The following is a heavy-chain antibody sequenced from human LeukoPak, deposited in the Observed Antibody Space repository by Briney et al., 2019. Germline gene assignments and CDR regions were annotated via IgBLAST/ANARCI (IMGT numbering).Heavy chain of an antibody. D-gene: IGHD6-13*01. CDR2: IYYSGST. Sequence: SETLSLTCTVSGGSISSGDYYWSWIRQPPGKGLEWIGYIYYSGSTYYNASLKSRVTISIDTSKNQFSLKLSSVTAADTAVYYCARDPSSSWPLWGQGTLVTVSS. CDR1: GGSISSGDYY. V-gene: IGHV4-30-4*01. CDR3: ARDPSSSWPL. J-gene: IGHJ4*02.